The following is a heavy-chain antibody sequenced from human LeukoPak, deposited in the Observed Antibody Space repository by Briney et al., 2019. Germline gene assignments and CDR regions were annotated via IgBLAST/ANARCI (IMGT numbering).Heavy chain of an antibody. J-gene: IGHJ4*02. CDR2: IYHSGST. CDR3: ARSPYYFDSSGYHGAYYFDY. Sequence: SETLSLTCAVSGYSISSGDCWGWIRQPPGKGLEWIGSIYHSGSTYNNPSLKSRVTILVDTSKNQFSLKLGSVTAADTAVYYCARSPYYFDSSGYHGAYYFDYWGQGTLVTVSS. V-gene: IGHV4-38-2*01. CDR1: GYSISSGDC. D-gene: IGHD3-22*01.